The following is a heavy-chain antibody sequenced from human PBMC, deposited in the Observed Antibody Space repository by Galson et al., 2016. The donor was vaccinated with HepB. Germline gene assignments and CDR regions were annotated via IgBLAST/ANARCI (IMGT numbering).Heavy chain of an antibody. J-gene: IGHJ4*02. CDR2: VSGVGEST. CDR1: GFTFNNYA. V-gene: IGHV3-23*01. Sequence: SLRLSCAASGFTFNNYAMTWVRQAPGRGLEWVSAVSGVGESTNYADSVKGRFTISRDNSKDTLYLQMSSLRAEDTAVYYWSKSGIRSGDYLFHGRYLDYWGQGTLVTVSS. D-gene: IGHD5-12*01. CDR3: SKSGIRSGDYLFHGRYLDY.